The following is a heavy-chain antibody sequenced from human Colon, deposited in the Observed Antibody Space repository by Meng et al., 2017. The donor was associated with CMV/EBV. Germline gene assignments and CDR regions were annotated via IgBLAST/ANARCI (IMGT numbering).Heavy chain of an antibody. CDR1: GFTFSSYA. D-gene: IGHD2-2*01. J-gene: IGHJ6*02. CDR3: AKASCSSTTCPYRGDYYYYYIMDV. CDR2: ISTGSSYI. Sequence: GESLKISCAASGFTFSSYAMNWVRQAPGKGLEWVASISTGSSYIYYADSLKGRFTISRDNAKDSLYLQIDSLRAEDTAEYYCAKASCSSTTCPYRGDYYYYYIMDVWGQGTAVTVSS. V-gene: IGHV3-21*04.